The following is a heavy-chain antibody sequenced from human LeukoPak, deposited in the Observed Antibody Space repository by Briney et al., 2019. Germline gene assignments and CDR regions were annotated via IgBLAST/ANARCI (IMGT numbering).Heavy chain of an antibody. CDR1: GFTFGSYG. CDR3: AKDPQLWASGAFDI. V-gene: IGHV3-30*18. Sequence: GGSLRLSCAASGFTFGSYGMHWVRQAPGKGLEWVAVISYDGSNKYYADSVKGRFTISRDNSKNTLYLQMNSLRAEDTAVYYCAKDPQLWASGAFDIWGQGTMVTVSS. J-gene: IGHJ3*02. CDR2: ISYDGSNK. D-gene: IGHD5-18*01.